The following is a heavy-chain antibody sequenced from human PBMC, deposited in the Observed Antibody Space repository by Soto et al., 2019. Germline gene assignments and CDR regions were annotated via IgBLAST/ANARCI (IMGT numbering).Heavy chain of an antibody. J-gene: IGHJ4*02. V-gene: IGHV4-39*01. CDR3: XXXXXXXXXXXXXWFDN. CDR1: GGSISSSGYY. CDR2: IDYSGNT. Sequence: QLQLQESGPGLVKPSETLSLTCTVSGGSISSSGYYWGWIRQPPGKGLEWIGSIDYSGNTYYNPALKSRXXISVDXXXXXXXXXXXXXXXXXXXXXXXXXXXXXXXXXXXXWFDNWGLGTLVTVSS.